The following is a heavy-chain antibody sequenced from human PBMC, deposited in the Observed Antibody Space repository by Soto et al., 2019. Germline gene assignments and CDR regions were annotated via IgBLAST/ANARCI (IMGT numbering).Heavy chain of an antibody. D-gene: IGHD6-19*01. CDR2: IYSGGST. V-gene: IGHV3-66*01. Sequence: GGSLGLSCAASGFTFSIYSMXWVCQAPGTGLEWVSVIYSGGSTYYADSVKGRFTISRDNSKNTLFLQMNSLRAEDTAVYYCAGFVYSSGWYSDYWGQGTLVTVSS. J-gene: IGHJ4*02. CDR1: GFTFSIYS. CDR3: AGFVYSSGWYSDY.